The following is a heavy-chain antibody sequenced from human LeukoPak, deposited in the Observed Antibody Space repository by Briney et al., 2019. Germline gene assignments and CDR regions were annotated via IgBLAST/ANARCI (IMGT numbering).Heavy chain of an antibody. CDR3: ARDWGAIWYFDL. V-gene: IGHV3-7*05. J-gene: IGHJ2*01. CDR2: IKQDGSEK. CDR1: GFTFSRYW. Sequence: PGGSLRLSCAASGFTFSRYWMSWVRQAPGKGLEWVANIKQDGSEKYYVDSVKGRFAISRDNAKNSLYLQMNSLRAEDTAVYYCARDWGAIWYFDLWGRGTLVTVSS. D-gene: IGHD3-16*01.